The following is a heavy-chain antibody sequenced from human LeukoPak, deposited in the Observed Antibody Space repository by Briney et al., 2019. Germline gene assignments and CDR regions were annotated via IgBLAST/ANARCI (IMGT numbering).Heavy chain of an antibody. Sequence: GGSLRLSCAASGFTFSDHYMSWIRQAPGKGLEWVSYISNSGDNIYYADSVKGRFTISRDNSRNTLYLQMNSLRAEDTAVYYCAKDGMYSSSSSYYFDYWGQGTLVTVAS. V-gene: IGHV3-11*01. CDR1: GFTFSDHY. J-gene: IGHJ4*02. CDR2: ISNSGDNI. D-gene: IGHD6-6*01. CDR3: AKDGMYSSSSSYYFDY.